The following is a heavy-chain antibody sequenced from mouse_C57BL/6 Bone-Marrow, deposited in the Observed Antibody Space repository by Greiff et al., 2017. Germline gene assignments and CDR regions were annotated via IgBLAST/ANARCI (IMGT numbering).Heavy chain of an antibody. Sequence: QVQLQQSGPELVKPGASVKISCKASGYAFTSSWMNWVKQRPGKGLEWIGRIYPGDGDTNYNGKFKGKATLTADKSSSTAYMKLSSLTSEDSAVYFCLYYAMDYWGQGTSVTVSS. J-gene: IGHJ4*01. CDR2: IYPGDGDT. V-gene: IGHV1-82*01. CDR1: GYAFTSSW. CDR3: LYYAMDY.